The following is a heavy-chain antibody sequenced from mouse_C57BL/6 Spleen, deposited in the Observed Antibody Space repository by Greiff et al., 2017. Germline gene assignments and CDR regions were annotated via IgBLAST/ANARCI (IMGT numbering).Heavy chain of an antibody. Sequence: VQLQQPGAELVKPGASVKLSCKASGYTFTSYWMPWVKQRPGQGLEWIGMIHPNSGSTNYNEKFKSKATLTVDKSSSTAYMQLSSLTSEDSAVYYCARPRFPTGYFDVWGTGTTVTVSS. CDR3: ARPRFPTGYFDV. D-gene: IGHD1-1*01. CDR2: IHPNSGST. V-gene: IGHV1-64*01. J-gene: IGHJ1*03. CDR1: GYTFTSYW.